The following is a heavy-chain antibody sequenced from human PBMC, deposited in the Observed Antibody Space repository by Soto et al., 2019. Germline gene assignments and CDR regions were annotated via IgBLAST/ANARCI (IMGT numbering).Heavy chain of an antibody. CDR3: ARDPSYYGSGSYYYFDY. J-gene: IGHJ4*02. D-gene: IGHD3-10*01. V-gene: IGHV1-18*01. CDR2: ISAYNGNT. Sequence: ASVKVSCKASGYTFTNFGISWVRQAPGQGLEWMGWISAYNGNTNYAQNFQGRVTMTTDTSTSTAYMELRSLRSDDSAVYYCARDPSYYGSGSYYYFDYWGQGALVTVSS. CDR1: GYTFTNFG.